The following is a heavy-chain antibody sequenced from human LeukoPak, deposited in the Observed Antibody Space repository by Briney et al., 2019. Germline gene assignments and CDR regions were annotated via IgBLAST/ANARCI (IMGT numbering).Heavy chain of an antibody. V-gene: IGHV3-15*01. CDR2: IRSETDGGTT. J-gene: IGHJ4*02. CDR3: AHRDTAMVRVDY. D-gene: IGHD5-18*01. Sequence: PGGSLRLSCAASGFTFRDAGMSWVRQAPGKGLEWVGRIRSETDGGTTDYAAPVKDRFTISRDDSKSTVYLQMSSLKTEDTAVYFCAHRDTAMVRVDYWGQGTLVTVSS. CDR1: GFTFRDAG.